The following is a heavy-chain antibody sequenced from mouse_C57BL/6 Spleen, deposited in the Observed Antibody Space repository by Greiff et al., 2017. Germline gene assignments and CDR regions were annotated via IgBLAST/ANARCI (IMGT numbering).Heavy chain of an antibody. V-gene: IGHV1-52*01. Sequence: VLLQQPGAELVRPGSSVKLSCKASGYTFTSYWMHWVKQRPIQGLEWIGNLDPSDGGTQYNQKFKDKATLTVDKASSTAYMQLSSLTSEDSAVYYSAAHWYFDYWGQGTTLTVSS. J-gene: IGHJ2*01. CDR1: GYTFTSYW. CDR2: LDPSDGGT. D-gene: IGHD4-1*01. CDR3: AAHWYFDY.